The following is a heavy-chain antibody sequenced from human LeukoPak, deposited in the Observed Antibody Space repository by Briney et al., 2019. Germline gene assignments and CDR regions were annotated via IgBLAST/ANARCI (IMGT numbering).Heavy chain of an antibody. CDR3: ARAERSLGAGI. CDR1: GYSISSDYY. V-gene: IGHV4-38-2*02. CDR2: IYHSGST. D-gene: IGHD3-10*01. Sequence: SETLSLTCSVSGYSISSDYYWGWIRQPPGKGLECIGTIYHSGSTYYNPSLKSRVTISLDTSENQFSLKLSSVTAADTAVYYCARAERSLGAGIWGQGTMVTVAS. J-gene: IGHJ3*02.